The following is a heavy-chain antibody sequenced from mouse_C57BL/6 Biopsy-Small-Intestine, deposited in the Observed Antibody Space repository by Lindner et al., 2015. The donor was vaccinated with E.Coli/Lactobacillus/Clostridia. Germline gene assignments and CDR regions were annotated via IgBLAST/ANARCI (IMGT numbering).Heavy chain of an antibody. CDR2: INPYYGST. V-gene: IGHV1-39*01. CDR1: GYSFTGYN. CDR3: ARDSIAGTGFAY. D-gene: IGHD4-1*01. Sequence: LQESGAELVKPGASVKISCKASGYSFTGYNMNWVKQSHGKSLEWIGNINPYYGSTSYNQKFKGKATLTVDKSSSTAYMQLNSLTSEDSAVYYCARDSIAGTGFAYWGQGTLVTVSA. J-gene: IGHJ3*01.